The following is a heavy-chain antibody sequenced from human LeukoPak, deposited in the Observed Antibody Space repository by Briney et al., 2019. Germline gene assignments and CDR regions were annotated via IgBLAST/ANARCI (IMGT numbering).Heavy chain of an antibody. CDR1: GGSISSYY. CDR2: SYYSGST. CDR3: ARINSSGWYRPNFFDY. J-gene: IGHJ4*02. V-gene: IGHV4-59*01. D-gene: IGHD6-19*01. Sequence: PSETLSLTCTVSGGSISSYYWSWIRQPPGKGLEWIGYSYYSGSTNYNPSLKSRVTISVDTSKNQFSLKLSSVTAADTAVYYCARINSSGWYRPNFFDYWGQGTLVTVSS.